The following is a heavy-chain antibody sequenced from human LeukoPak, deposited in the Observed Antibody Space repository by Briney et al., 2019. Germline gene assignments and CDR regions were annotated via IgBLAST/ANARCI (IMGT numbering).Heavy chain of an antibody. V-gene: IGHV1-2*02. Sequence: ASVKVSCKASGYTFTSYYIHWVRQAPGQGLEWMGWINPNSGATNYAQKFQGRVTMTSDTSISTASMELTRLKSDDTAMYSCARDRGGRLNYYYMDVWGKGTTVTVSS. D-gene: IGHD1-26*01. CDR2: INPNSGAT. CDR1: GYTFTSYY. CDR3: ARDRGGRLNYYYMDV. J-gene: IGHJ6*03.